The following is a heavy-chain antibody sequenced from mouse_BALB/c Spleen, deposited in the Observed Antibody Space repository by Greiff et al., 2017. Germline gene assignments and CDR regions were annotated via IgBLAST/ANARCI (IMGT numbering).Heavy chain of an antibody. J-gene: IGHJ4*01. Sequence: QVQLQQSGAELARPGASVKLSCKASGYTFTSYWMQWVKQRPGQGLEWIGAIYPGDGDTRYTQKFKGKATLTADKSSSTAYMQLSSLASEDSAVYYCARPGDYYAMDYWGQGTSVTVSS. D-gene: IGHD2-13*01. V-gene: IGHV1-87*01. CDR1: GYTFTSYW. CDR2: IYPGDGDT. CDR3: ARPGDYYAMDY.